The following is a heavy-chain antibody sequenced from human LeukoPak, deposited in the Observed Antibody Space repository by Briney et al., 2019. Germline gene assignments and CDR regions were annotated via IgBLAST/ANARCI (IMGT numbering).Heavy chain of an antibody. V-gene: IGHV7-4-1*02. J-gene: IGHJ6*03. CDR3: ARVAAQNPWLGNVYYYYYMDV. CDR2: INTNTGNP. Sequence: GASVKVSCKASGYTFTSYAMNWVRQASGQGLEWMGWINTNTGNPTYAQGFTGRFVFSLDTSVSTAYLQISSLKAEDTAVYYCARVAAQNPWLGNVYYYYYMDVWGKGTTVTVSS. D-gene: IGHD3-10*01. CDR1: GYTFTSYA.